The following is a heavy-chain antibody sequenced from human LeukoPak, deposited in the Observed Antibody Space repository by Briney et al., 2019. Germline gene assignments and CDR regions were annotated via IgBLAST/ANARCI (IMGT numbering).Heavy chain of an antibody. Sequence: PSETLSPTCTVSGGSISSYYWSWIRQPAGKGLEWIGRIYTSGSTNYNPSLKSRVTMSVDTSKNQFSLKLSSVTAADTAVYYCARDTAAAGTYNWFDPWGQGTLVTVSS. CDR3: ARDTAAAGTYNWFDP. J-gene: IGHJ5*02. V-gene: IGHV4-4*07. D-gene: IGHD6-13*01. CDR1: GGSISSYY. CDR2: IYTSGST.